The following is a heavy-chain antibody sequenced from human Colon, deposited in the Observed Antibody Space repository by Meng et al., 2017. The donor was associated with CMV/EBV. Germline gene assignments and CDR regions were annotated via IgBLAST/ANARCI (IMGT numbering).Heavy chain of an antibody. CDR3: AKGGAAREWSVDY. CDR1: GVTYSAFW. D-gene: IGHD6-6*01. J-gene: IGHJ4*02. CDR2: ISGSGGST. V-gene: IGHV3-23*01. Sequence: GESLKISCAASGVTYSAFWMTWVRQAPGKGLEWVSAISGSGGSTYYADSVKGRFTISRDNSKNTLYLQMNSLRAEDTAVYYCAKGGAAREWSVDYWGQGTLVTVSS.